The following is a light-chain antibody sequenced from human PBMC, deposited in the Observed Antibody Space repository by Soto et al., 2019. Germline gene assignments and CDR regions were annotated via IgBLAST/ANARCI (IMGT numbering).Light chain of an antibody. Sequence: DVQMTQSPSTLSASVGDRVTITCRASQSINNLLAWYQQKPGKAPKFLIYDVSTLERGVPSRFGGSGSGTEFTLTISSLQPDDFATYYCQQYSVYWTFGQGTKVDIK. V-gene: IGKV1-5*01. CDR3: QQYSVYWT. CDR2: DVS. CDR1: QSINNL. J-gene: IGKJ1*01.